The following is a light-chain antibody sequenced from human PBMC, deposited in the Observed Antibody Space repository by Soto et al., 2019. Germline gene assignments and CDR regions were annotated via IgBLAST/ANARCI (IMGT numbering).Light chain of an antibody. CDR2: DDT. Sequence: SYELTQPPSMSVAPGQTARITCWGNNIGRKSVNWYQQKPGQAPVLVVYDDTDRPSGIPERFSGSNSGNTASLTISRVEAGDEADYYCQVWDSSSDHVVFGGGTKLTVL. J-gene: IGLJ3*02. CDR1: NIGRKS. V-gene: IGLV3-21*02. CDR3: QVWDSSSDHVV.